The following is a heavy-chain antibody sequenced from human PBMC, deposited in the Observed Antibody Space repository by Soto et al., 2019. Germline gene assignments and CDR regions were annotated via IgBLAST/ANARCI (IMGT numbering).Heavy chain of an antibody. D-gene: IGHD4-17*01. Sequence: QLQLQESGPGLVKPSETLSLTCTVSSGSISSSSYYWGWIRQPPGKGLEWIGSIYYSGSTYYNPFLKSWVTITGGQVQKQFFPKLSSVTAADTAVYYCARAYGDYGRYYYYYYMDVWGKGTTVTVSS. CDR3: ARAYGDYGRYYYYYYMDV. V-gene: IGHV4-39*01. CDR2: IYYSGST. CDR1: SGSISSSSYY. J-gene: IGHJ6*03.